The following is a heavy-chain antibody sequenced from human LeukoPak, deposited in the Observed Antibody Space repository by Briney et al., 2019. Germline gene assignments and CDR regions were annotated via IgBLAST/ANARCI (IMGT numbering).Heavy chain of an antibody. CDR3: ARDFHRRLYDSSGYYPY. CDR2: IRNDGSNT. D-gene: IGHD3-22*01. J-gene: IGHJ4*02. V-gene: IGHV3-30*02. Sequence: GGSLRLSCAASGIPFTTSDMHWVRQAPGKGLEWVAFIRNDGSNTYYADSVKGRFTISRDNANNLLYLQMNSLRAEDTAVYYCARDFHRRLYDSSGYYPYWGQGTLVTVSS. CDR1: GIPFTTSD.